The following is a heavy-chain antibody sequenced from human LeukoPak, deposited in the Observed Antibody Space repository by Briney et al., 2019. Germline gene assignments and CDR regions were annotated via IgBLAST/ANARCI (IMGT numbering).Heavy chain of an antibody. J-gene: IGHJ4*02. CDR3: ATGAYTSGSFYFGDIFN. V-gene: IGHV1-24*01. CDR2: IVPQYGEG. Sequence: ASVKVSCKVSGYTFTGYAIIWVRQAPGQGLEWMGGIVPQYGEGVYAQKFLGRVTMTEDTSTDTAYMELRSLSSDDTAVCYCATGAYTSGSFYFGDIFNWGQGTLVTVSS. CDR1: GYTFTGYA. D-gene: IGHD3-10*01.